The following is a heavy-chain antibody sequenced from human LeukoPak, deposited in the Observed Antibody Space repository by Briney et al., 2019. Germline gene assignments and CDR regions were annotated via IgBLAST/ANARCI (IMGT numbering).Heavy chain of an antibody. Sequence: ASVKVSCKASGYTFTSYGISWVRQAPGQGLEWMGWISAYNGNTNYAQKLQGRVTMTTDTSTSTAYMELSSLRSEDTAVYYCARGRRPKDAFDIWGQGTMVTVSS. CDR1: GYTFTSYG. V-gene: IGHV1-18*01. D-gene: IGHD6-6*01. CDR2: ISAYNGNT. J-gene: IGHJ3*02. CDR3: ARGRRPKDAFDI.